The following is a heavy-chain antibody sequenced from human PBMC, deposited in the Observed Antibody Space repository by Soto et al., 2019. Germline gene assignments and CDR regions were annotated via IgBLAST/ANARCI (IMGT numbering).Heavy chain of an antibody. D-gene: IGHD3-22*01. J-gene: IGHJ3*02. Sequence: SETLSLTCAVYGGSFSGYYWSWIRHPPGKGLEWIGETNHSGSTNYNPSLKSRVTISVDTSKNQFSLKLSSVTAADTAVYYCARVHAMIVLPRDAFDIWGQGTMVTVSS. CDR1: GGSFSGYY. CDR2: TNHSGST. CDR3: ARVHAMIVLPRDAFDI. V-gene: IGHV4-34*01.